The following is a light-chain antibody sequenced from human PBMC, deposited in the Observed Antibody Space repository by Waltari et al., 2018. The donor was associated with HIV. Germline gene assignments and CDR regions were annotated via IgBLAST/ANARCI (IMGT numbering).Light chain of an antibody. V-gene: IGKV1-12*01. Sequence: DIQLTQSPSSLSASVRDTVTITCRASQTINTNLAWYQHKPGIAPKLLIYAASSLQSGVPSRFSGSGSGTDFTLTINTLQPEDFATYYCQQANSFPLTFGGGTRVDIK. CDR1: QTINTN. J-gene: IGKJ4*01. CDR2: AAS. CDR3: QQANSFPLT.